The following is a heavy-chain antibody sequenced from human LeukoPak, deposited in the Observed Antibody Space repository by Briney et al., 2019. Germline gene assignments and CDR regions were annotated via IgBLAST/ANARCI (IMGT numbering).Heavy chain of an antibody. V-gene: IGHV3-7*01. CDR1: GFTFNRDW. CDR2: IKEDGSEK. CDR3: ATKELSTSGWSY. D-gene: IGHD6-19*01. Sequence: GGSLRLSCAASGFTFNRDWTAWVRQAPGKGLEWVANIKEDGSEKNYVDSVKGRFTISRDNAVNSVYLQMNDLRAEDTGVYYCATKELSTSGWSYWGQGTLVTVSS. J-gene: IGHJ4*02.